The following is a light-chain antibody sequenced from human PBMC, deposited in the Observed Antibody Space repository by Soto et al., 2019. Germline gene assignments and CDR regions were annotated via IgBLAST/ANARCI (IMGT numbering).Light chain of an antibody. V-gene: IGKV1-5*03. CDR1: QSISYR. CDR2: KAS. CDR3: QQYNSYSGT. Sequence: DIQMTQSPSTLSASVGDRVTITCRASQSISYRLAWYQQKPGKAPKLLIYKASSLESGVPSRFSGSGSGTEFTLTISSLQPDDFATYYCQQYNSYSGTFGQGTKVEIK. J-gene: IGKJ1*01.